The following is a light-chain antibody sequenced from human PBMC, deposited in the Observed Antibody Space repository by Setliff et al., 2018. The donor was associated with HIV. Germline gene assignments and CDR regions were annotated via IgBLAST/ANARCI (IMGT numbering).Light chain of an antibody. Sequence: QSALTQPASVSGSPGQSITISCAGTSSDVGSYNFVSWYQQHPGKAPKLIIFEVSKWPSGVSIHFSGSKSGNTASLTISGLQTEDEAEYYCCSYASTGSFVFGTGTKVTVL. V-gene: IGLV2-23*02. CDR1: SSDVGSYNF. CDR3: CSYASTGSFV. CDR2: EVS. J-gene: IGLJ1*01.